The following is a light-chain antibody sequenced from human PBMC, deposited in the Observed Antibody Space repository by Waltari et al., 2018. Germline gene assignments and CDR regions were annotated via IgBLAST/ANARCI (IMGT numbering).Light chain of an antibody. Sequence: QSALTQPASVSGSPGQSITISCPGTSRDIGRYNLVSWYQPHPGKAPKLMIYDVTKRPSGISSRFSGSKSGITASLTISGLQAEDEADYYCCSYAGFSTVVFGGGTKLTVL. CDR2: DVT. V-gene: IGLV2-23*02. CDR1: SRDIGRYNL. J-gene: IGLJ2*01. CDR3: CSYAGFSTVV.